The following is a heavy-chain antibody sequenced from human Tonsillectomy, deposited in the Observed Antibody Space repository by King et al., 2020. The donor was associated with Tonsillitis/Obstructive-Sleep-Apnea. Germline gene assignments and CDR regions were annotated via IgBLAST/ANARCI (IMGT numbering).Heavy chain of an antibody. CDR2: IYSGGTT. J-gene: IGHJ4*02. Sequence: QLVQSGGGLVQPGGSLRLSCAASGLSVSSNYMSWVRQAPGKGLEWVSVIYSGGTTYYADSVKGRFTISTDFSKNTLYLQMNSLSAEDTAVYYCARDMGVNLYFDVWGQGTQVTLSS. D-gene: IGHD3-16*01. CDR3: ARDMGVNLYFDV. V-gene: IGHV3-66*01. CDR1: GLSVSSNY.